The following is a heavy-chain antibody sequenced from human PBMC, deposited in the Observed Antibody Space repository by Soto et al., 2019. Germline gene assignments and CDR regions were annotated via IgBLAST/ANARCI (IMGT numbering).Heavy chain of an antibody. V-gene: IGHV1-69*01. CDR2: IIPIFGTA. D-gene: IGHD4-17*01. CDR1: GGTFSSYA. Sequence: QVQLVQSGAEVKKPGSSVKVSCKASGGTFSSYAISWVRQAPGQGLEWMGGIIPIFGTANYAQKFQGRVTITADESTCTAYMELSSLRSEDTAVYYCARGSRTGDTYYYYYGMDVWGQGTTVTVSS. J-gene: IGHJ6*02. CDR3: ARGSRTGDTYYYYYGMDV.